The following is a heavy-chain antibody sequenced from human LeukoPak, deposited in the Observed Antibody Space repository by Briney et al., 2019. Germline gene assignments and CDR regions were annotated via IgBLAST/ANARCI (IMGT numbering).Heavy chain of an antibody. V-gene: IGHV4-34*01. Sequence: RPSETLSLACAVYGGSFSGYYWSWIRQPPGKGLEWIGEINHSGSTNYNPSLKSRVTISVDTSKNQFSLKLSSVTAADTAVYYCARGWGSAPYYFDYWGQGTLVTVSS. CDR1: GGSFSGYY. D-gene: IGHD3-16*01. J-gene: IGHJ4*02. CDR2: INHSGST. CDR3: ARGWGSAPYYFDY.